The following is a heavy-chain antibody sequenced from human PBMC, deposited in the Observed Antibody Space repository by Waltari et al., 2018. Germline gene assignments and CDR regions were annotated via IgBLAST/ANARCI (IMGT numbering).Heavy chain of an antibody. Sequence: EVQLVESGGGLVQPGGSLRLSCAASVFTFSSYWMSWVRQAPGKGLEWVANIKQDGSEKYYVDSVKGRFTISRDNAKNSLYLQMNSLRAEDTAVYYCVADRRDAFDIWGQGTMVTVSS. D-gene: IGHD3-22*01. CDR1: VFTFSSYW. J-gene: IGHJ3*02. CDR2: IKQDGSEK. CDR3: VADRRDAFDI. V-gene: IGHV3-7*01.